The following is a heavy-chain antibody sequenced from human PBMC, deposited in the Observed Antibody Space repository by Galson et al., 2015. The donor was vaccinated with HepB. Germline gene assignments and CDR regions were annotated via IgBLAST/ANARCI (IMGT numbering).Heavy chain of an antibody. D-gene: IGHD5-18*01. V-gene: IGHV7-4-1*02. CDR3: AAGRGYSYGHPDY. J-gene: IGHJ4*02. CDR2: MNTNTGNP. Sequence: SVKVSCKASGYTFTSYGISWVRQAPGQGLEWMGWMNTNTGNPTYAQGFTGRFVFSLDTSVSTAYLQISSLKAEDTAVYYCAAGRGYSYGHPDYWGQGTLVTVSS. CDR1: GYTFTSYG.